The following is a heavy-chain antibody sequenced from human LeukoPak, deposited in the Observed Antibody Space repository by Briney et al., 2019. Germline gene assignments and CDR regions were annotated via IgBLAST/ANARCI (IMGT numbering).Heavy chain of an antibody. V-gene: IGHV3-48*01. CDR3: ARGWEGYFDY. CDR2: ISSSSTTI. Sequence: GGSLRLSCAASGFTFSSYSMNWVRQAPGKGLEWVSYISSSSTTIYYADSVKGRFTISRDNAKNSLYLQMNSLRAEDTAVYYCARGWEGYFDYWGQGTLVTVSS. D-gene: IGHD1-26*01. J-gene: IGHJ4*02. CDR1: GFTFSSYS.